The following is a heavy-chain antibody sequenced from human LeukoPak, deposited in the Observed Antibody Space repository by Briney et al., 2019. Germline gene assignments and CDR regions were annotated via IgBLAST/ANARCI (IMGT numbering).Heavy chain of an antibody. V-gene: IGHV4-59*08. J-gene: IGHJ4*02. CDR3: ARHSYGTFDY. Sequence: PSETLSLTCTVSGGSISSYYWSWIRQPPGKGLEWIGYIYYSGSTNYNPSLKSRVTLSIDTSKNQFSLRLSSVTAADTAVYYCARHSYGTFDYWGQGTLVTVSS. CDR1: GGSISSYY. D-gene: IGHD5-18*01. CDR2: IYYSGST.